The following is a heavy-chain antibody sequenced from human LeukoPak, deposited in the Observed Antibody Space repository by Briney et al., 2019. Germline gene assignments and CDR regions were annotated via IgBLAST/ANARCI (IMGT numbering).Heavy chain of an antibody. CDR3: ARRQDSYEDY. V-gene: IGHV5-51*01. Sequence: GESLKSSCKGSGYSFTSYWIGWVRQLPGKGLEWMGIIYPGDSDTRYSQSFQGQVTISADKSISTAYLQWSSQKASDTAMYYCARRQDSYEDYWGKGTLVTVSS. CDR1: GYSFTSYW. CDR2: IYPGDSDT. J-gene: IGHJ4*02. D-gene: IGHD5-12*01.